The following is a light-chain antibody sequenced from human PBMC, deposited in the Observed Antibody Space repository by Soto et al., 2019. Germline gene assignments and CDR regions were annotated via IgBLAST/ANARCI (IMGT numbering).Light chain of an antibody. CDR1: QSVGTN. J-gene: IGKJ4*01. V-gene: IGKV3-11*01. Sequence: EIVLTQSPATLSFSPGERATLSCRASQSVGTNFAWYQQKPGQAPGLLIYEASTRATGIPARFSGSGSGTDSTLTISSLEPEDFAVYYCQQHSNWPLTFGGGTKVEI. CDR2: EAS. CDR3: QQHSNWPLT.